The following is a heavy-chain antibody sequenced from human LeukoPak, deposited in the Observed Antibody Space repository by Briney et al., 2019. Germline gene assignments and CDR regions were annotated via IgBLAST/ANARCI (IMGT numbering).Heavy chain of an antibody. Sequence: GGSVKVSCKASGGTFSSYAISWVRQAPGQGLEWMGGIIPIFGTANYAQKFQGRVTITTDESTSTAYMELSSLRSEDTAVYYCTIPTYYYGSGSLPWGQGTLVTVSS. CDR1: GGTFSSYA. V-gene: IGHV1-69*05. D-gene: IGHD3-10*01. CDR3: TIPTYYYGSGSLP. J-gene: IGHJ5*02. CDR2: IIPIFGTA.